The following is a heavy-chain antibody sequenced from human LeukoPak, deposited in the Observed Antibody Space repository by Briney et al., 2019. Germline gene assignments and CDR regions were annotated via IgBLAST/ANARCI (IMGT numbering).Heavy chain of an antibody. CDR1: GGSFGGYS. V-gene: IGHV4-34*01. D-gene: IGHD3-3*01. Sequence: ASETLSLTCAVYGGSFGGYSWSWIRQPPEKRLEWIGEITHSGSTNYNPSLMSRVTISVDASESQFSLKLSSVTAADTAVYYCARGSYYVFWSGSLARNWFDPWGQGTLVTVSS. J-gene: IGHJ5*02. CDR3: ARGSYYVFWSGSLARNWFDP. CDR2: ITHSGST.